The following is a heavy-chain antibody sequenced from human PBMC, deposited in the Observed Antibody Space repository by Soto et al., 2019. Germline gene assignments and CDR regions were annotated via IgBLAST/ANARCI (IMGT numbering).Heavy chain of an antibody. Sequence: GGSLRLSCAASGFTFSSYAMTWVRQAPGKGLEWVSSISGSGGATYYADSVKGRFTITRDDSKSTLYLQMNSLRAEATALYYCAKAGRPYYDLWSENRFDPWGQGTLVTVSS. CDR3: AKAGRPYYDLWSENRFDP. CDR2: ISGSGGAT. CDR1: GFTFSSYA. V-gene: IGHV3-23*01. J-gene: IGHJ5*02. D-gene: IGHD3-3*01.